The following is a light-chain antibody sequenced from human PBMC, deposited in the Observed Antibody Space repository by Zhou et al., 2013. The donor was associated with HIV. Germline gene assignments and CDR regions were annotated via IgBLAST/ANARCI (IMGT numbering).Light chain of an antibody. CDR1: QSLLHSNGYNY. J-gene: IGKJ2*01. CDR2: LGS. V-gene: IGKV2-28*01. Sequence: DIVMTQSPLSLPVTPGEPASISCRSSQSLLHSNGYNYLDWYLQKPGQSPQLLIYLGSNRASGVPDRFSGSGSGTDFTLKISRVEAEDVGVYYCMQATQFPYTFGQGTKLEI. CDR3: MQATQFPYT.